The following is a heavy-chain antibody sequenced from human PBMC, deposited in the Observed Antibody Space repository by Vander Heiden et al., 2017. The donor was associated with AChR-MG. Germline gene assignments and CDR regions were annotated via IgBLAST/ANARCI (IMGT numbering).Heavy chain of an antibody. CDR1: GYTFTSYA. D-gene: IGHD3-3*01. CDR3: AREIPDTIFGGVTYYYYMDV. J-gene: IGHJ6*03. Sequence: QVQLVQSGSELKKPGASVKVSCKASGYTFTSYAMNWVRQVPGQGLEGMGWINTNTGNPAYAQGFTGRLVFSLGTSVSTAYLQISSLKAEDTAVYYCAREIPDTIFGGVTYYYYMDVCVKGTTVTVSS. V-gene: IGHV7-4-1*02. CDR2: INTNTGNP.